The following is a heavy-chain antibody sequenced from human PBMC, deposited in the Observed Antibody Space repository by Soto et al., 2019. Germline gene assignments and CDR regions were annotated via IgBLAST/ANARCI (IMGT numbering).Heavy chain of an antibody. CDR3: TRGHSGSNYYYGLDV. J-gene: IGHJ6*02. V-gene: IGHV1-2*04. CDR1: GYTFTAYY. CDR2: INPNSRDT. Sequence: QVQLVQSGAEVKKPGASVKVSCKAYGYTFTAYYIHWVRQAPGQGLEWMGRINPNSRDTKYAHKFQGWVTMTRDTSISTAYMELSRLRSDDTAVYYCTRGHSGSNYYYGLDVWGQGTTVTVSS. D-gene: IGHD1-26*01.